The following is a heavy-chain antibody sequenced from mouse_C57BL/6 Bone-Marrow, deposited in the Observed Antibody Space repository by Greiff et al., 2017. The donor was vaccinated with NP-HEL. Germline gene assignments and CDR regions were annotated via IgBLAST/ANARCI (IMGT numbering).Heavy chain of an antibody. CDR3: ARSYDGYYADYYAMDY. D-gene: IGHD2-3*01. J-gene: IGHJ4*01. V-gene: IGHV1-69*01. CDR2: IDPSDSYT. Sequence: QVQLQQPGAELVMPGASVKLSCKASGYTFTSYWMHWVKQRPGQGLEWIGEIDPSDSYTNYNQKFKGKSTLTVDKSSSTAYMQLSSLTSEDSAVYYCARSYDGYYADYYAMDYWGQGTSVTVSS. CDR1: GYTFTSYW.